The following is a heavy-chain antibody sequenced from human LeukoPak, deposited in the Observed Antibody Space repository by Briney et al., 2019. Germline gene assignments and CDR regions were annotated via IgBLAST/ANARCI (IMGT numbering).Heavy chain of an antibody. V-gene: IGHV4-34*01. CDR3: ARGPDRFGEGV. Sequence: PSETLSLTCAVYGGSFSGYYWSWIRQPPGKGLEWIGEINHSGSTNYNPSLKSRVTISVDTSKNQFSLKLSSVTAADTAVYYCARGPDRFGEGVWGKGTTVTVSS. CDR2: INHSGST. J-gene: IGHJ6*04. D-gene: IGHD3-10*01. CDR1: GGSFSGYY.